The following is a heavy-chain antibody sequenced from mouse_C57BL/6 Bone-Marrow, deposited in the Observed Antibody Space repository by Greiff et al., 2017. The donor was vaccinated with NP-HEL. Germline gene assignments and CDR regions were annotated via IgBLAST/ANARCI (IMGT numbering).Heavy chain of an antibody. V-gene: IGHV1-81*01. Sequence: VKLMESGAELARPGASVKLSCKASGYTFTSYGISWVKQRTGQGLEWIGEIYPRSGNTYYNEKFKGKATLTADKSSSTAYMELRSLTSEDSAVYFCARYSGGFAYWGQGTLVTVSA. CDR3: ARYSGGFAY. CDR1: GYTFTSYG. D-gene: IGHD4-1*01. J-gene: IGHJ3*01. CDR2: IYPRSGNT.